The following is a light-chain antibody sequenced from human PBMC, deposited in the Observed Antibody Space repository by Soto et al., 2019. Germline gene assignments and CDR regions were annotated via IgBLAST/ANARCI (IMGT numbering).Light chain of an antibody. V-gene: IGLV1-40*01. CDR3: PSYDSSLSVL. Sequence: QSVLTQPPSVSGAPGQRVTISCTGSSSNIGAGYDVHWYQQLPGTAPKLLIYGNSNRPSGVPDRFSGSKSGTSASLAITGLQAEDAADYYRPSYDSSLSVLFGGGTKVTVL. CDR1: SSNIGAGYD. CDR2: GNS. J-gene: IGLJ2*01.